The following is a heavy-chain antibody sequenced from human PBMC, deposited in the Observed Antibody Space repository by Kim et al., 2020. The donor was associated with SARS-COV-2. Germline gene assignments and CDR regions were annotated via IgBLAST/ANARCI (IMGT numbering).Heavy chain of an antibody. CDR1: GFTFSSYG. V-gene: IGHV3-33*01. D-gene: IGHD6-13*01. CDR2: IWYDGSNK. J-gene: IGHJ3*02. CDR3: ASTYSSSWSGAFDI. Sequence: GGSLRLSCAASGFTFSSYGMHWVRQAPGKGLEWVAVIWYDGSNKYYADSVKGRFTISRDNSKNTLYLQMNSLRAEDTAVYYCASTYSSSWSGAFDIWGQGTMVTVSS.